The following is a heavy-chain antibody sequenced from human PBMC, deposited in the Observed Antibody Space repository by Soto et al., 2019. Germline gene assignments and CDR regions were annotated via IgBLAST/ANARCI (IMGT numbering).Heavy chain of an antibody. CDR1: GFTFSSYA. Sequence: EVQLLESGGGLVQPGGSLRLSCAASGFTFSSYAMSWVRQAPGKGLEWVSAISGSGGSTYYVDSVKGRFTISRDNSKNTLYLQMNSLRAEDTAVYYCAKDRLGYCSGGSCYSNAFDIWGQGTMVTVSS. V-gene: IGHV3-23*01. D-gene: IGHD2-15*01. CDR3: AKDRLGYCSGGSCYSNAFDI. J-gene: IGHJ3*02. CDR2: ISGSGGST.